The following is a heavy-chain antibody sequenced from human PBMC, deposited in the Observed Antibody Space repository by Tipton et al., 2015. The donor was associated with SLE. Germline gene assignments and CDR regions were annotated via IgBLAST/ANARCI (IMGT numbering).Heavy chain of an antibody. V-gene: IGHV4-59*01. CDR1: GGSISSYY. CDR3: ARYSSSSHYYYYGMDV. Sequence: TLSLTCTVSGGSISSYYWSWIRQPPGKGLEWIGYIYYSGSTNYNPSLKSRVTISVDTSKNQFSLKLSSATAADTAVYYCARYSSSSHYYYYGMDVWGQGTTVTVSS. CDR2: IYYSGST. J-gene: IGHJ6*02. D-gene: IGHD6-6*01.